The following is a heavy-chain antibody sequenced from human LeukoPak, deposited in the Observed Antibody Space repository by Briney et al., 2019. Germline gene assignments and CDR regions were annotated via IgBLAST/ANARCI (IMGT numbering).Heavy chain of an antibody. CDR3: AREVGSRIYYDSSGYFDY. D-gene: IGHD3-22*01. CDR2: IYYSGST. V-gene: IGHV4-31*03. Sequence: SETLSLTCTVSGGSISSGGYYWSWIRQHPGKGLEWIGYIYYSGSTYYNPSLKSRVTISVDTSKNQFSLKLSSVTAADTAVYYCAREVGSRIYYDSSGYFDYWGQGTLVTVSS. J-gene: IGHJ4*02. CDR1: GGSISSGGYY.